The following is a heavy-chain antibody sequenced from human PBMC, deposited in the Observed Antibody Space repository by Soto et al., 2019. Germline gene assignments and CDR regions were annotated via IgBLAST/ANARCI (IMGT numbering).Heavy chain of an antibody. V-gene: IGHV4-59*01. J-gene: IGHJ4*02. CDR1: GGSISSYY. D-gene: IGHD1-7*01. Sequence: PSETLALTCTVSGGSISSYYGSWIRQPPGKGLEWIGYIYYSGSTNYNPSLKSRVTISVDTSKNQFSLKLSSVTAADTAVYYCARQVTSGTSLYYFDYWGQGPLVTVSS. CDR2: IYYSGST. CDR3: ARQVTSGTSLYYFDY.